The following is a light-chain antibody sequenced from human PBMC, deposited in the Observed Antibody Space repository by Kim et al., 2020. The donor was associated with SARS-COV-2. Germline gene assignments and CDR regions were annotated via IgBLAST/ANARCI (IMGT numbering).Light chain of an antibody. J-gene: IGLJ2*01. CDR1: SGHSSNA. CDR2: LNSDGSH. V-gene: IGLV4-69*01. CDR3: QTWGNGFRV. Sequence: ASVKLTCTLSSGHSSNAIAWHQQQPEKGPRYLMKLNSDGSHSKGDGIPDRFSGSSSGTERYLTISSLQSEDEADYYCQTWGNGFRVFGGGTQLTVL.